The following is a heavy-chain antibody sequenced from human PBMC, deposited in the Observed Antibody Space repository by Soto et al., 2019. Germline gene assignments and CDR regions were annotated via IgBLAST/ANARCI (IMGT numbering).Heavy chain of an antibody. CDR1: GGSIGGVGYS. CDR2: MYHSGTF. D-gene: IGHD3-10*01. Sequence: KPSETLSLTCAVSGGSIGGVGYSWSWIRQPPGGGLEWIGYMYHSGTFLKSPSLKTRLTMSLDMSKHQFSLTLNSMTAADTAVYYCARAQFYSGSGNYNNLMFDAWGQGIQVTVSS. J-gene: IGHJ5*02. V-gene: IGHV4-30-2*01. CDR3: ARAQFYSGSGNYNNLMFDA.